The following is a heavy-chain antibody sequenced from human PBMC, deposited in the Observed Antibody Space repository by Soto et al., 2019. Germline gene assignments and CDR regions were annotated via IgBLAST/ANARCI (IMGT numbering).Heavy chain of an antibody. CDR1: GGSISSYY. V-gene: IGHV4-59*01. Sequence: SETLSLTCTFSGGSISSYYWSLIRQPPGKGLEWIAYIYYTGSTNYNPSLKSRVTLSADTSKNQFSLKLSSVTAADTAMYYCARVDSSGSYFDSWGQGTLVTVSS. D-gene: IGHD3-22*01. CDR3: ARVDSSGSYFDS. J-gene: IGHJ4*02. CDR2: IYYTGST.